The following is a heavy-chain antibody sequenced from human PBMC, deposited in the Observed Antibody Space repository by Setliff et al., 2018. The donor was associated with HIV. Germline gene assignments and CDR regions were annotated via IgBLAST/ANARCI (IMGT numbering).Heavy chain of an antibody. CDR3: ATSYDSGSFTSFDH. Sequence: ASVKVSCKVSGYTLAELSMHWVRQAPGKGLEWMGGFVPEDGEKIYAKNFQGRVTMTEETSTGTAYMELSSLTSDDTAVYYCATSYDSGSFTSFDHWGQGTRVTVSS. J-gene: IGHJ4*02. CDR1: GYTLAELS. CDR2: FVPEDGEK. V-gene: IGHV1-24*01. D-gene: IGHD3-10*01.